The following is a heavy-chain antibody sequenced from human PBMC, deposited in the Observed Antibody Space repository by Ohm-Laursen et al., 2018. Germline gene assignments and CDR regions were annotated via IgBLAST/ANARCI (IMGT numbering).Heavy chain of an antibody. CDR3: AKIHDSGYYYYAIDV. D-gene: IGHD3-3*01. V-gene: IGHV3-53*01. J-gene: IGHJ6*02. CDR1: GFTVSSNY. Sequence: SLRLSCAASGFTVSSNYMHWVRRAPGKRLEWVSAIYSTGTTYYANSVKGRFTISRDNSKNMLYLQMGSLRVEDTAVYYCAKIHDSGYYYYAIDVWGRGTPVTVSS. CDR2: IYSTGTT.